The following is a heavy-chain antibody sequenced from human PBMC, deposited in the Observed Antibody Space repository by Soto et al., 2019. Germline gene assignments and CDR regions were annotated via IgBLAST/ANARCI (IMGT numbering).Heavy chain of an antibody. CDR2: MNPNSGNT. Sequence: QVQLVQSGAEVKKPGASVKVSCKASGYTFTSYDINWVRQATGQGLEWMGWMNPNSGNTGYAQKFQGRVTMTRNTSISTAYMDLSSLRSEDTAVYYCACTVTNYYYYGMDVWGQGTTVTVSS. J-gene: IGHJ6*02. D-gene: IGHD4-4*01. V-gene: IGHV1-8*01. CDR1: GYTFTSYD. CDR3: ACTVTNYYYYGMDV.